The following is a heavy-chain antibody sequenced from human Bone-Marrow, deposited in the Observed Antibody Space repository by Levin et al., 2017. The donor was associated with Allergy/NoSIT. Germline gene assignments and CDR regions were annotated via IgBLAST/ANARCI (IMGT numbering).Heavy chain of an antibody. J-gene: IGHJ4*02. Sequence: ASETLSLSCSVSGGSIGTYYWSWVRQPAGKGLEWIGRIHITGNTNYNPSLKSRVTMSVDTSKNQFSLKLSSVTAADTAVYYCARAVKNYYDSSDYWVYFDYWGQGILVSVSS. V-gene: IGHV4-4*07. D-gene: IGHD3-22*01. CDR1: GGSIGTYY. CDR2: IHITGNT. CDR3: ARAVKNYYDSSDYWVYFDY.